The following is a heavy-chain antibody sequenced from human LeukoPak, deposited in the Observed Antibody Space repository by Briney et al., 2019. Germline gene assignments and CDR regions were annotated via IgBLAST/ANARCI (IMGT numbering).Heavy chain of an antibody. CDR1: GGSFSGYY. J-gene: IGHJ4*02. CDR3: ARRLDILTGYYKRPRFDY. Sequence: SETLSLTCAVYGGSFSGYYWSWIRQPPGKGLEWIGEINHSGSTNYNPSLKSRVAISVDTSKNQFSLKLSSVTAADTAVYYCARRLDILTGYYKRPRFDYWGQGTLVTVSS. D-gene: IGHD3-9*01. CDR2: INHSGST. V-gene: IGHV4-34*01.